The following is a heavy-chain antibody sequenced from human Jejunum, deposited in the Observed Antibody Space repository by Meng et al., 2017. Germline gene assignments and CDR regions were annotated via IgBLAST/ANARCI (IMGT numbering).Heavy chain of an antibody. J-gene: IGHJ4*02. CDR3: ARGATGTRPFDY. CDR2: IWHSGAS. CDR1: GGSITTDW. D-gene: IGHD5-12*01. V-gene: IGHV4-4*02. Sequence: VQLEGSGPGLVKPSGTLSLTCAVSGGSITTDWWNWVRQPPGKGLEWIGEIWHSGASNYNPSLRSRVTISVDKSKNQLSLELASLTAADTAVYYCARGATGTRPFDYWGQGTLVTASS.